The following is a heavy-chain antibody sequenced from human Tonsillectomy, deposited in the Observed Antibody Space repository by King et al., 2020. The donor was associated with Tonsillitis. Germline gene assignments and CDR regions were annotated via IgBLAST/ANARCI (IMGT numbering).Heavy chain of an antibody. Sequence: QLQESGPGLVKPSETLSLTCTVSGGSISSYYWSWFRQPPGKGLEWIGYIYYSGSTNYNPSLKSRVTISVDTSKNQFSLKLSSVTAADTAVYYCARDSGIAAAAVLDYWGQGTLVTVSS. CDR2: IYYSGST. V-gene: IGHV4-59*01. J-gene: IGHJ4*02. CDR1: GGSISSYY. D-gene: IGHD6-13*01. CDR3: ARDSGIAAAAVLDY.